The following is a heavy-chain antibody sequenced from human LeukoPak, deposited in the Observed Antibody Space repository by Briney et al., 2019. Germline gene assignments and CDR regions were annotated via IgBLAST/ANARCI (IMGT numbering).Heavy chain of an antibody. D-gene: IGHD4-17*01. CDR1: GYTFTNYW. Sequence: GESLKISCKGSGYTFTNYWIGWVRQMPGKGLEWMGIIYPDDSDTRYSPSFQGQVTISADKSINTAYLQWSSLKASDTAIYYCARHGAGDPLGYWGQGTLVTVSS. V-gene: IGHV5-51*01. CDR2: IYPDDSDT. CDR3: ARHGAGDPLGY. J-gene: IGHJ4*02.